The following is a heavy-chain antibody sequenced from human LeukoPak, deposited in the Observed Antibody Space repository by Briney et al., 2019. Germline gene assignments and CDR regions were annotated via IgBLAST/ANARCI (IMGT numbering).Heavy chain of an antibody. CDR1: GGSISSGGYY. Sequence: SETLSLTYTVSGGSISSGGYYWSWIRQHPGKGLEWIGYIYYSGSTYYNPSLKSRVTISVDTSKNQFSLKLSSVTAADTAVYYCARDRGSSGYYPEYFQHWGQGTLVTVSS. CDR3: ARDRGSSGYYPEYFQH. D-gene: IGHD3-22*01. V-gene: IGHV4-31*03. J-gene: IGHJ1*01. CDR2: IYYSGST.